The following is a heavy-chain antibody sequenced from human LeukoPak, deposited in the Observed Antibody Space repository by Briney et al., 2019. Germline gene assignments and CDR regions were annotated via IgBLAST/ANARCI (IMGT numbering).Heavy chain of an antibody. D-gene: IGHD3-22*01. CDR1: GFTFSSYW. CDR3: ASARYYYDSSGYPPAI. Sequence: GGSLRLSCAASGFTFSSYWMSWVRQAPGKGLEWVAVIWYDGSNKYYADSVKGRFTISGDNSKNTLYLQMNSLRAEDTAVYYCASARYYYDSSGYPPAIWGQGTMVTVSP. CDR2: IWYDGSNK. J-gene: IGHJ3*02. V-gene: IGHV3-33*08.